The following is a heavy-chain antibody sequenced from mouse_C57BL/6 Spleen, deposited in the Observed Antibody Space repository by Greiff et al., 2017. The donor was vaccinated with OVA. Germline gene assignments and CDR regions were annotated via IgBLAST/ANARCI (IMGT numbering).Heavy chain of an antibody. CDR2: IYPGDGDT. J-gene: IGHJ2*01. V-gene: IGHV1-82*01. D-gene: IGHD1-1*01. CDR1: GYAFSSSW. Sequence: QVQLQQSGPELVKPGASVKISCKASGYAFSSSWMNWVKQRPGKGLEWIGRIYPGDGDTNYNGKFKGKATLTADKSSSTAYMQLSSLTSEDSAVYFCARSSPLRVDYWGQGTTLTVSS. CDR3: ARSSPLRVDY.